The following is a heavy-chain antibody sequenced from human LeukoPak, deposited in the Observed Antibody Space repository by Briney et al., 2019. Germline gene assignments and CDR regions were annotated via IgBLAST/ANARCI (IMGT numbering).Heavy chain of an antibody. CDR3: ARRVYGTSQYY. J-gene: IGHJ4*02. CDR2: IYYSGST. Sequence: SETLSLTCTVSGGSISSSSYYWSWIRQPPGKGLEWIGYIYYSGSTYYNPSLKSRVTISVDTSKNQFSLKLSSVTAADTAVYYCARRVYGTSQYYWGQGTLVTVSS. CDR1: GGSISSSSYY. V-gene: IGHV4-30-4*01. D-gene: IGHD5/OR15-5a*01.